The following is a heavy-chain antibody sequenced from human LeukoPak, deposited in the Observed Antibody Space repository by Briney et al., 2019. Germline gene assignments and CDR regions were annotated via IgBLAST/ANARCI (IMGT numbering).Heavy chain of an antibody. J-gene: IGHJ4*02. CDR1: GFTFNSYW. CDR2: INIDGSST. Sequence: GGSLRLSCAPSGFTFNSYWMHSGRQAPGKGLVWVSRINIDGSSTSYADSVKCRFTISRDNAKNTLYLHINSLRAKTTAVYYCARSVAVVTATFGYWGQGTLVTVSS. V-gene: IGHV3-74*01. D-gene: IGHD2-15*01. CDR3: ARSVAVVTATFGY.